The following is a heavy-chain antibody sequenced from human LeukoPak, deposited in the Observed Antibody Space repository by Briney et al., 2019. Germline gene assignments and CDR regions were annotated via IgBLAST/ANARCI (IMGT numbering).Heavy chain of an antibody. CDR2: VNADGGNT. CDR3: TKRVKYGGTWDHFAD. CDR1: GFTFDNYR. D-gene: IGHD1-26*01. J-gene: IGHJ4*02. Sequence: PGGSLRLSGAASGFTFDNYRMSWVRQAPGKGLEWVSTVNADGGNTYYADSVKGRFIISRDNSKSTLILQMNSLRVEDTALYYCTKRVKYGGTWDHFADWGQGTLVTVSS. V-gene: IGHV3-23*01.